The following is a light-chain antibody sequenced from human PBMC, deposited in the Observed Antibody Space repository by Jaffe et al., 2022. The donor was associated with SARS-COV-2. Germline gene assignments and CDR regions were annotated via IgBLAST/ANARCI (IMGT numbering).Light chain of an antibody. CDR3: GSWDDSLNSHI. J-gene: IGLJ1*01. CDR1: RSNIGSNA. V-gene: IGLV1-44*01. CDR2: TNN. Sequence: QSVLTQPPSASGTPGQRVTISCSGSRSNIGSNAVNWYQQVPGTAPKLLIYTNNQRPSGVPDRFSGSKSGTSASLAISGLQSEDEADYYCGSWDDSLNSHIFGTATKVTVL.